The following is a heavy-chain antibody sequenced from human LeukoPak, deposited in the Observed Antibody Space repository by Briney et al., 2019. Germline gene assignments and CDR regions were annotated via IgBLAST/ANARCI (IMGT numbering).Heavy chain of an antibody. CDR3: ARDRWLVRGSAFDI. CDR2: ISFDGSNK. CDR1: GFTFGDFA. V-gene: IGHV3-30-3*01. J-gene: IGHJ3*02. Sequence: GGSLRLSCAASGFTFGDFAMHWVRQAPGKGLEWVALISFDGSNKYYADSVKGRFTISRDNSKNTLSLQMNSLRAEDTAVYYCARDRWLVRGSAFDIWGQGTMVTVSS. D-gene: IGHD6-19*01.